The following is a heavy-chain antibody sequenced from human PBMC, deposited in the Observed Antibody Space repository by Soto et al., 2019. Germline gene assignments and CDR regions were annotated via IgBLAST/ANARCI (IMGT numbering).Heavy chain of an antibody. CDR3: AKDPLTMTPYFAY. D-gene: IGHD3-3*01. J-gene: IGHJ4*02. V-gene: IGHV3-23*01. Sequence: EVQVLESGGGLVQPGGSLRLSCAASGFTFSNYAMSWVRQAPGKGLEWVSSISGGGDNTDYVDSVKGRFTISRDNSKNTLYLQMNSLRAEDTAIYYFAKDPLTMTPYFAYGGREPLVTASS. CDR1: GFTFSNYA. CDR2: ISGGGDNT.